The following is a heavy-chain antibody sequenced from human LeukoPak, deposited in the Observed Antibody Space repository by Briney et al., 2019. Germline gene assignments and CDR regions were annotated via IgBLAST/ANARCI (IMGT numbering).Heavy chain of an antibody. CDR2: IKSNNDGGTT. Sequence: GGSLRLSCAASGFTFSSNWMSRVRQAPGKGPEWVGRIKSNNDGGTTDYASPVEGRFIISRDDSKNTIYLQMNRLIIDDTAIYYCTPVMVEDRGFWGQGTLVTVSS. CDR1: GFTFSSNW. D-gene: IGHD2-21*01. J-gene: IGHJ4*02. V-gene: IGHV3-15*01. CDR3: TPVMVEDRGF.